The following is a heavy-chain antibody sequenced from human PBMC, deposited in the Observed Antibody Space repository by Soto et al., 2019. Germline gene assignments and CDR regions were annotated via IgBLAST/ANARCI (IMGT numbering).Heavy chain of an antibody. CDR1: GFSLSTNGVG. V-gene: IGHV2-5*01. Sequence: SGPTLVNPTQTLTLTCTFSGFSLSTNGVGVGWIRQPPGKALEWLALIYWNDDKRYSPSLKSRLTITKDTSKNQVVLTLTNMDPVDTATYYCAHSRYTRSGFDYWGPGTLVTVSS. CDR3: AHSRYTRSGFDY. CDR2: IYWNDDK. D-gene: IGHD6-6*01. J-gene: IGHJ4*02.